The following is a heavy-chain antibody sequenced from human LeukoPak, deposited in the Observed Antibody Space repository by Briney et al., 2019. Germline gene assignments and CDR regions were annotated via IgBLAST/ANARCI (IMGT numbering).Heavy chain of an antibody. CDR2: ISSSSTI. Sequence: GGSLRLSCAASGFTFSSYSMNWVRQAPGKGLEWVSYISSSSTIYYADSVKGRFTISRDNAKNSLYLQMNSLRAEDTAVYYCASFIGYSSSWPFYYYYYGMDVWGQGTTVTVSS. CDR3: ASFIGYSSSWPFYYYYYGMDV. CDR1: GFTFSSYS. D-gene: IGHD6-13*01. J-gene: IGHJ6*02. V-gene: IGHV3-48*04.